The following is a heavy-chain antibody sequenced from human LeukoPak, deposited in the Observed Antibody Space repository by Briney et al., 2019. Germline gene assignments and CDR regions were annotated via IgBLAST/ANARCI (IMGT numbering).Heavy chain of an antibody. CDR1: GFTFSSYE. CDR2: IGSASDTYI. J-gene: IGHJ4*02. CDR3: ARAVPGFDS. V-gene: IGHV3-21*01. Sequence: GGSLRLSCAASGFTFSSYEMNWVRQAPGKGLEWVSCIGSASDTYIHYADSVRGRFTISRDNAKNSVYLQMNSLTAEDTAAYYCARAVPGFDSWGQGTLVTVSS.